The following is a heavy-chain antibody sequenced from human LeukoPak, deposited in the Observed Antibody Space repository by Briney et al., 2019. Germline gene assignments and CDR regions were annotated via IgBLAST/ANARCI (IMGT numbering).Heavy chain of an antibody. CDR1: GHTFTSYA. CDR3: ARGRLLWFGELRPFDY. J-gene: IGHJ4*02. CDR2: INTNTGNP. D-gene: IGHD3-10*01. V-gene: IGHV7-4-1*02. Sequence: ASVKVSCKASGHTFTSYAMNWVRQAPGQGLEWMGWINTNTGNPTYAQGFTGRFAFSLDTSVSTAYLQISSLKAEDTAVYYCARGRLLWFGELRPFDYWGQGTLVTVSS.